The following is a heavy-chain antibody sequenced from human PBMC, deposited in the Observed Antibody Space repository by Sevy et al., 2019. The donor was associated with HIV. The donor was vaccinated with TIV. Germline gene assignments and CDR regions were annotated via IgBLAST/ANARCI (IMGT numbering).Heavy chain of an antibody. CDR3: AKSRITMIVVVITLDAFDI. D-gene: IGHD3-22*01. J-gene: IGHJ3*02. CDR2: ISGRGGST. CDR1: GFTFSSYA. V-gene: IGHV3-23*01. Sequence: GGSLRLSCAASGFTFSSYAMSWVRQAPGKGLEWVSAISGRGGSTYYADSVKGRFTISRDNSKNTLYLQMNSLRAEDTAVYYCAKSRITMIVVVITLDAFDIWGQGTMVTVSS.